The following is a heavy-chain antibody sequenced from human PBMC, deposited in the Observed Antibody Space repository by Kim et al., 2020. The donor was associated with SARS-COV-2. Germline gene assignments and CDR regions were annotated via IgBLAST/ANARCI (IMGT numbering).Heavy chain of an antibody. V-gene: IGHV3-23*01. CDR2: LSGYGDKT. Sequence: GGSLRLSCVASGFTFKTYAMSWVRQAPGKGLEWVSALSGYGDKTYYADSVKGRFTISRDNSKNTLYLHMNSLRVEDTAAYHCVPYYPEYFQHWGQGTLVT. CDR1: GFTFKTYA. J-gene: IGHJ1*01. D-gene: IGHD3-22*01. CDR3: VPYYPEYFQH.